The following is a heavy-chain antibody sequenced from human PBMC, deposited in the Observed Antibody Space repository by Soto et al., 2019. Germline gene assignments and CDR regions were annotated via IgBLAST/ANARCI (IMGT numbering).Heavy chain of an antibody. J-gene: IGHJ6*02. Sequence: LSETLSLTCTVSGGSLSSYYWSWIRQPAGKGLEWIGRIYTSGSTNYNPSLKSRVTMSVDTSKNQFSLKLSSVTAADTAVYYCASGLPLLYYYDVMDVRRQGTSVTVSS. CDR2: IYTSGST. CDR1: GGSLSSYY. CDR3: ASGLPLLYYYDVMDV. V-gene: IGHV4-4*07. D-gene: IGHD5-12*01.